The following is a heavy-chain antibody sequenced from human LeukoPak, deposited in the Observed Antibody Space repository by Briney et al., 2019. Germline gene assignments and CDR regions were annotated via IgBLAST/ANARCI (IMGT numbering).Heavy chain of an antibody. V-gene: IGHV3-48*04. CDR1: GFTFSSYS. Sequence: GGSLRLSCAASGFTFSSYSMNWVRQAPGKGLEWVSYIISSSSTIYYADSVKGRFTVSRDNAKNSLYLQMNSLRAEDTAVYYCARAPYDYDSGGYAFGYWGQGTLVTVSS. J-gene: IGHJ4*02. CDR3: ARAPYDYDSGGYAFGY. CDR2: IISSSSTI. D-gene: IGHD3-22*01.